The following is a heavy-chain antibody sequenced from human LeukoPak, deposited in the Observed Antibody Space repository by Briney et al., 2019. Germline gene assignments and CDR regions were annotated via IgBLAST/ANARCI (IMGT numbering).Heavy chain of an antibody. CDR3: ARRNIPAAGTLDY. CDR1: GYTFTSYG. CDR2: INPNSGGR. Sequence: ASVKVSCKASGYTFTSYGISWVRQAPGQGLEWMAWINPNSGGRNYAQKFQGRVTMTRDTSIGTVYMELSSLSSDDTAVYYCARRNIPAAGTLDYWGQGTLVTVSS. V-gene: IGHV1-2*02. J-gene: IGHJ4*02. D-gene: IGHD6-13*01.